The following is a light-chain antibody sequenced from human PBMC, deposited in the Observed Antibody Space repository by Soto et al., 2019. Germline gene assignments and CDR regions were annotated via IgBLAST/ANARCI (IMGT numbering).Light chain of an antibody. Sequence: QSVLTQPPSVSGAPGQRVTISCTGSSSNIGAGSDVHWYQQLPGTAPKLLIYGSDNRPSGVPDRFSGSKSGTSASLAITGLQAEDEADYYCCSYAGSSTWVFGGGTKLTVL. J-gene: IGLJ3*02. CDR3: CSYAGSSTWV. V-gene: IGLV1-40*01. CDR2: GSD. CDR1: SSNIGAGSD.